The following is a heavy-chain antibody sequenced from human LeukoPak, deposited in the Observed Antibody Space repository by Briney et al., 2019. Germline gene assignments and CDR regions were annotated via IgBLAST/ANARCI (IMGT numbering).Heavy chain of an antibody. CDR3: AGNIVGAIRPGACDI. Sequence: GRSLRLSCAASGFTFDDYAMHWVRQAPGKGLEWVSGISWNSGSIGYADSVKGRFTISRDNAKNSLYLQMNSLRAEDMALYYCAGNIVGAIRPGACDIWVRGTIVSVST. CDR2: ISWNSGSI. J-gene: IGHJ3*02. V-gene: IGHV3-9*03. D-gene: IGHD1-26*01. CDR1: GFTFDDYA.